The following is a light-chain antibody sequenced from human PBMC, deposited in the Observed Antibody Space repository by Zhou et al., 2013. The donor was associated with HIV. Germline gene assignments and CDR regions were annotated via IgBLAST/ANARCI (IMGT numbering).Light chain of an antibody. CDR3: QQGYTTLT. CDR2: GAS. J-gene: IGKJ4*01. Sequence: AIRLNQSPSSLSASTGDRVTITCRASQDISTYLAWYQQKPGTAPRFLIYGASSLQSGVPSRFSGSGSGTDFTLTISSLQPEDFATYYCQQGYTTLTFGGGTKVEIK. CDR1: QDISTY. V-gene: IGKV1-8*01.